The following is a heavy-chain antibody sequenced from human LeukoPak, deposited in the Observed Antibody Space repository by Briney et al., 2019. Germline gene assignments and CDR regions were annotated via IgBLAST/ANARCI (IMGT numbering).Heavy chain of an antibody. D-gene: IGHD3-3*01. CDR3: ARGRIFEWFAEYYFEY. J-gene: IGHJ4*02. V-gene: IGHV3-48*03. Sequence: SGGSLRLSCAASGFTFSSYEMNWVRQAPGKGLEWVSYISSSGSTIYYADSVKGRFTISRDNAKNSLYLQMNILRAEDTAVYYCARGRIFEWFAEYYFEYWGQGTLVTVSS. CDR1: GFTFSSYE. CDR2: ISSSGSTI.